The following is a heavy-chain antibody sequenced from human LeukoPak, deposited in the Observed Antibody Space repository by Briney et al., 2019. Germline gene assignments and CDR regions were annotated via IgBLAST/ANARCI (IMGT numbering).Heavy chain of an antibody. Sequence: GESLKISCEASGFTFSTFAMIWVRQPPGKGLEWVSSIFPSGGEIHYADSVKGRFTISRDNSKNTLYLQMNSLRAEDTAVYYCANPPTVTKIRFDSWGQGTLVTVSS. CDR1: GFTFSTFA. V-gene: IGHV3-23*01. CDR2: IFPSGGEI. CDR3: ANPPTVTKIRFDS. D-gene: IGHD4-17*01. J-gene: IGHJ5*01.